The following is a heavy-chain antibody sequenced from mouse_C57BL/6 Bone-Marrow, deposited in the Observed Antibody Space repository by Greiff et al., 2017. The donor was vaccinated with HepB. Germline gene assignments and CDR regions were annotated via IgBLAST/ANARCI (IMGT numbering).Heavy chain of an antibody. CDR1: GYTFTSYW. J-gene: IGHJ4*01. Sequence: VQVVESGAELAKPGASVKLSCKASGYTFTSYWMHWVKQRPGQGLEWIGYINPSSGYTKYNQKFKDKATLTADKSSSTAYMQLSSLTYEDSAVYYCARDGNWGYYAMDYWGQGTSVTVSS. D-gene: IGHD2-1*01. V-gene: IGHV1-7*01. CDR3: ARDGNWGYYAMDY. CDR2: INPSSGYT.